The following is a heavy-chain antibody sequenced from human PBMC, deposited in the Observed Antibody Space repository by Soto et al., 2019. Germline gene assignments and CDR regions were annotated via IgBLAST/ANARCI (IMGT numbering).Heavy chain of an antibody. CDR2: IYHSGST. V-gene: IGHV4-30-2*01. Sequence: SETLSLTCAVSGGSISSGGYSWNWIRQPPGKGLEWIGNIYHSGSTYYNASLKSRVTISVDRSKNQFSLKLSSVTAADTAVYYCGRGASASASDIWGQGRMDTVSS. CDR3: GRGASASASDI. CDR1: GGSISSGGYS. J-gene: IGHJ3*02.